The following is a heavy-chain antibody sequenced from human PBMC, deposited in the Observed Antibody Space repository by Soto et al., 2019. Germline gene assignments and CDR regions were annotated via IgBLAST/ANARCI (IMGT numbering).Heavy chain of an antibody. CDR3: ARSDTNAIAMDV. J-gene: IGHJ6*02. D-gene: IGHD2-8*01. V-gene: IGHV1-18*01. Sequence: QVQLVQSGAEVKRPGASVKVSCKASGYTFTSYGISWVRQDPGQGRAWMGWISAYNGNTNYAKKLQGRVTMTTDTSTSTAYMELSSLRADDTAVYYCARSDTNAIAMDVWGQGTTVTVSS. CDR1: GYTFTSYG. CDR2: ISAYNGNT.